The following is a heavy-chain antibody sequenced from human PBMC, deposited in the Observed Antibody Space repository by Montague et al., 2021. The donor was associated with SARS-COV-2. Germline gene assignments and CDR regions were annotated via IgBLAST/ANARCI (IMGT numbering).Heavy chain of an antibody. CDR1: GYSISSGYY. CDR2: IYHSGST. D-gene: IGHD4-11*01. V-gene: IGHV4-38-2*02. J-gene: IGHJ6*02. Sequence: SETLSLTCTVSGYSISSGYYWCWILQHPGKGLEWIVSIYHSGSTYYNPSLNSRVTISVDTSKNQFSLKLSSVTAADTAVYYCAVNSNSYYYYGMDVWGQGTTVTVSS. CDR3: AVNSNSYYYYGMDV.